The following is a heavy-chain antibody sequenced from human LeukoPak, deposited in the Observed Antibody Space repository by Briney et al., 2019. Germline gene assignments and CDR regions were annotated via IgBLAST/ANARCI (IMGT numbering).Heavy chain of an antibody. D-gene: IGHD2-15*01. CDR2: ISGSGGST. J-gene: IGHJ4*02. V-gene: IGHV3-23*01. Sequence: GGSLRLSCAAPGFTFSSYAMSWVRQAPGKGLEWVSAISGSGGSTYYADSVKGRFTISRDNSKNTLYLQMNSMRAEDTAVYYCAKVREVDIVVVVAARYYYFDYWGQGTLVTVSS. CDR1: GFTFSSYA. CDR3: AKVREVDIVVVVAARYYYFDY.